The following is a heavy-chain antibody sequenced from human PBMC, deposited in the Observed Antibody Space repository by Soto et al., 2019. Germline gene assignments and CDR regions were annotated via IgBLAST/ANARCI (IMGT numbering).Heavy chain of an antibody. J-gene: IGHJ6*03. D-gene: IGHD3-22*01. Sequence: PGGSLRLSCAASGFTFSSYAMSWVRQAPGKGLEWVSAISGSGGSTYYADSVKGRFTISRDNSKNTLYLQMNSLRAEDTAVYYCAKASSSCSCRYYMDVWGKGTTVTVSS. CDR3: AKASSSCSCRYYMDV. CDR2: ISGSGGST. CDR1: GFTFSSYA. V-gene: IGHV3-23*01.